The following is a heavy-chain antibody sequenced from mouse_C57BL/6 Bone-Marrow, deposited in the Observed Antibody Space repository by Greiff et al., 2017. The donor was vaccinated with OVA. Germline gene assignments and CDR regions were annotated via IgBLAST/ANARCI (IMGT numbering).Heavy chain of an antibody. D-gene: IGHD2-13*01. CDR1: GYTFTSYW. CDR2: IHPNSGST. CDR3: ARRGCDPYWYFDV. Sequence: QVQLQQPGAELVKPGASVKLSCKASGYTFTSYWMHWVKQRPGQGLEWIGMIHPNSGSTNYNEKFKSKATLTVDKSSSTAYMQLSSLTSEDSAVYYCARRGCDPYWYFDVWGTGTTVTVSS. V-gene: IGHV1-64*01. J-gene: IGHJ1*03.